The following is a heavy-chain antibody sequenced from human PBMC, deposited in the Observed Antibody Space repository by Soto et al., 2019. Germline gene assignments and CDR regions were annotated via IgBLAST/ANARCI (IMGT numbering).Heavy chain of an antibody. V-gene: IGHV4-31*03. J-gene: IGHJ4*02. CDR1: GGSISSAAYY. D-gene: IGHD1-26*01. CDR2: VSDSGST. CDR3: ARVLGAHFDY. Sequence: PSETLSLTCTVSGGSISSAAYYWSWIRQHPGKGLEWIGYVSDSGSTYYNPSLKSRGIISVDTSKNQSSLRLSSVTAADTAVYYCARVLGAHFDYWGQGTLVTVSS.